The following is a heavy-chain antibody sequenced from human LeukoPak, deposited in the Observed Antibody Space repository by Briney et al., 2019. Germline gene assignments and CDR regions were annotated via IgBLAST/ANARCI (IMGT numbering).Heavy chain of an antibody. CDR1: GDSVSGNSAA. D-gene: IGHD3-22*01. CDR2: TYNRSKWYN. Sequence: SQTLSLTCAISGDSVSGNSAAWNWIRQSPSRGLEWLGRTYNRSKWYNDYAVSVKSRMTINPDTSKNQFSLQLISVTPEDTAVYYCARAAFSSGSPRGFDYWGQGTLVTVSS. V-gene: IGHV6-1*01. J-gene: IGHJ4*02. CDR3: ARAAFSSGSPRGFDY.